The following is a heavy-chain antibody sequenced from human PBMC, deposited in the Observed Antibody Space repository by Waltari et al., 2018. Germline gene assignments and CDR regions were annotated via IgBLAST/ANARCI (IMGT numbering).Heavy chain of an antibody. CDR2: IYYSGCT. D-gene: IGHD6-6*01. V-gene: IGHV4-39*01. CDR3: ARHIYSSSSFDY. CDR1: GGSISSSSYY. Sequence: QLQLQASGPGLVKPSETLSLTCTVTGGSISSSSYYWGWLRPPPGKGLEWIGSIYYSGCTYYNPSLKSRVTISVDTSKNQFSLKLSSVTAADTAVYYCARHIYSSSSFDYWGQGTLVTVSS. J-gene: IGHJ4*02.